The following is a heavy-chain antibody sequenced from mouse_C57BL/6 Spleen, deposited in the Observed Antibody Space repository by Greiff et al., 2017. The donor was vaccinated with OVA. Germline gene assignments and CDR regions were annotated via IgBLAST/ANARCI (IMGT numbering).Heavy chain of an antibody. CDR2: IDPSDSET. CDR1: AYTFTSYW. D-gene: IGHD3-2*02. Sequence: QVQLQQPGAELVRPGSSVKLSCKASAYTFTSYWMHWVKQRPIQGLEWIGNIDPSDSETHYNQKFKDKATLTVDKSSSTAYMQLSSLTSEDSAVYYCARYGAQATGFAYWGQGTLVTVSA. V-gene: IGHV1-52*01. J-gene: IGHJ3*01. CDR3: ARYGAQATGFAY.